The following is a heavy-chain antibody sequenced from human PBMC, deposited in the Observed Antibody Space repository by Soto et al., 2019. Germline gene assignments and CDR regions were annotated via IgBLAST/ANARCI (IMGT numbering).Heavy chain of an antibody. CDR3: AKDHYTRNYDILTDPLDY. Sequence: GGSLRLSCAASGFTFSSYAMSWVRQAPGRGLEWVAVISYDGSNKYYADSVKGRFTISRDNSKNTLYLQMNSLRAEDTAVYYCAKDHYTRNYDILTDPLDYWGQGTLVTVSS. CDR1: GFTFSSYA. J-gene: IGHJ4*02. CDR2: ISYDGSNK. D-gene: IGHD3-9*01. V-gene: IGHV3-30*18.